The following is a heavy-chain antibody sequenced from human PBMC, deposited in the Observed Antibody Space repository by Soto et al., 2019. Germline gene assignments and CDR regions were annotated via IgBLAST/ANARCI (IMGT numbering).Heavy chain of an antibody. Sequence: GESLKSSGKGSGYNFDSYWIVWVLQGPGKGLEWMGILYPGDSYARYSPSFQGQVTFSADKSISTAYLQWSSLKASDTAMYYCARRAYNYTDDLQDSFDPWGQGTLVTVSS. CDR3: ARRAYNYTDDLQDSFDP. D-gene: IGHD5-18*01. J-gene: IGHJ5*02. V-gene: IGHV5-51*01. CDR2: LYPGDSYA. CDR1: GYNFDSYW.